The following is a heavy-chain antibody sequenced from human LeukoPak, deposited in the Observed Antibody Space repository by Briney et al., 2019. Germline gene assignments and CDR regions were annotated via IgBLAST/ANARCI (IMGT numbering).Heavy chain of an antibody. V-gene: IGHV3-23*01. CDR2: ISGSGGST. CDR3: ARGLSDIVVVPAANTGLMRTKYYYGMDV. Sequence: RGSLRLSCAASGFTFSSYAMSWVRQAPGKGLEWVSAISGSGGSTYYADSVKGRFTISRDNSKNTLYLQMNSLRAEDTAVYYCARGLSDIVVVPAANTGLMRTKYYYGMDVWGQGTTVTVSS. D-gene: IGHD2-2*01. CDR1: GFTFSSYA. J-gene: IGHJ6*02.